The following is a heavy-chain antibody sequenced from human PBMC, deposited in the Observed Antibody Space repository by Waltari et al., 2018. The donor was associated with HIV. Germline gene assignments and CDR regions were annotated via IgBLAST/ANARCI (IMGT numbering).Heavy chain of an antibody. J-gene: IGHJ5*02. Sequence: QVQLQESGPGLVKPSETLSLTCTVSGGSISNYYWNWIRQSPGKGLEWIGHIYNSGSTHYNPSLKSRVSISVDTSKNQFFLNLKAVTAADTAVYYCAKDASGTYFNWFDPWGQGILVTVSS. D-gene: IGHD3-22*01. CDR2: IYNSGST. V-gene: IGHV4-59*01. CDR3: AKDASGTYFNWFDP. CDR1: GGSISNYY.